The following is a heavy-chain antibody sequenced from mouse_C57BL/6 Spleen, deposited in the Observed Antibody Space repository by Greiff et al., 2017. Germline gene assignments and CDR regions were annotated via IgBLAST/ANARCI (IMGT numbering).Heavy chain of an antibody. CDR1: GSPFTSYW. J-gene: IGHJ4*01. CDR3: ARGDYPYSYAMDY. CDR2: IYPGSGST. D-gene: IGHD2-4*01. V-gene: IGHV1-55*01. Sequence: QVQLQQPGAELVKPGASVKMSCKASGSPFTSYWITWVKQRPGQGLEWIGEIYPGSGSTKYNEKFKSKATLTVDTSSSTAYMQLSSLTSEDSAGSYCARGDYPYSYAMDYWGQGTSVTVSS.